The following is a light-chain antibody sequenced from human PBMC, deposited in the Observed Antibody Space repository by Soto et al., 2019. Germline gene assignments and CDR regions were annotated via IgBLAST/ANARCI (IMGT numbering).Light chain of an antibody. Sequence: QSVLTQPPSASGSPGQSVTISCTGTSSDVGGYNYVSWYQQHPGKAPKLMIYEVSKRPSGVPDRFSGSKSGNTASLTVSGLQAEDEADYYCSSYAASNYVFGTG. J-gene: IGLJ1*01. CDR2: EVS. CDR3: SSYAASNYV. V-gene: IGLV2-8*01. CDR1: SSDVGGYNY.